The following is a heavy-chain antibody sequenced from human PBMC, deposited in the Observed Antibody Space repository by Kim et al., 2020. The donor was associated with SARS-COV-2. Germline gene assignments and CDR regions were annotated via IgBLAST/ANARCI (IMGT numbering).Heavy chain of an antibody. V-gene: IGHV3-13*01. J-gene: IGHJ6*02. Sequence: GGSLRLSCAASGFTFSSYDMHWVRQATGKGLEWVSAIGTAGDTYYPGSVKGRFTISRENAKNSLYLQMNSLRAGDTAVYYCARVGRTTLVDCSGGSCREPGGGMDVWGQGTTVTVSS. CDR3: ARVGRTTLVDCSGGSCREPGGGMDV. CDR1: GFTFSSYD. CDR2: IGTAGDT. D-gene: IGHD2-15*01.